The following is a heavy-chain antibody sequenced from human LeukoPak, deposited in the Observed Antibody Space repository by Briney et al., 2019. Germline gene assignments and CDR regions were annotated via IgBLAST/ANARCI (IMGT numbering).Heavy chain of an antibody. CDR3: ARDHHRRLYDSQARDTFDI. CDR2: ISSSSSTI. D-gene: IGHD3-22*01. Sequence: GGSLRLSCAASGFTFSSYSMNWVRQAPGKGLEWVSYISSSSSTIYYGDSVKGRFTISRDNAKSSLYLQMNGLRAEDTAVYYCARDHHRRLYDSQARDTFDIWGQGTMVTVSS. J-gene: IGHJ3*02. V-gene: IGHV3-48*01. CDR1: GFTFSSYS.